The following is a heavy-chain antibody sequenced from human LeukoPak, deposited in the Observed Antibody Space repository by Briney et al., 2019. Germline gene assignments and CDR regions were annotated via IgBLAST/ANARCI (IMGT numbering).Heavy chain of an antibody. V-gene: IGHV3-23*01. J-gene: IGHJ4*02. Sequence: SCKASGGTFSSYAMSWVRQAPGKGLEWVSAISGSGGSTYYADSVKGRFTISRDNSKNTLYLQMNSLRAEDTAVYYCAKGGVARDQDTSWLGFDYWGQGTLVTVSS. D-gene: IGHD2-2*01. CDR1: GGTFSSYA. CDR3: AKGGVARDQDTSWLGFDY. CDR2: ISGSGGST.